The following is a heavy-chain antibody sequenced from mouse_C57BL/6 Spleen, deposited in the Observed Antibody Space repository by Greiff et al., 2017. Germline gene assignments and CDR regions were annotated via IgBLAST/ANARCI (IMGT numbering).Heavy chain of an antibody. V-gene: IGHV1-20*01. Sequence: VQLQQSGPELVKPGDSVKISCKASGYSFTGYFMNWVMQSPGKSLEWIGRINPYNGDTFYNQKFKGKATLTVDKSSSTAHMELRSLTSEDSAVYYCARVARATFFDYWGQGTTLTVSS. CDR2: INPYNGDT. CDR1: GYSFTGYF. D-gene: IGHD3-1*01. CDR3: ARVARATFFDY. J-gene: IGHJ2*01.